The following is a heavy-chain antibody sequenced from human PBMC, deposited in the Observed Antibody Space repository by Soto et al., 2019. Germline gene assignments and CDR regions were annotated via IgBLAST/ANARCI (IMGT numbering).Heavy chain of an antibody. CDR1: GGSFTGHA. Sequence: SVKVSCKASGGSFTGHAISWVRQAHGQGLEWMGVIVPFFKGTNYAQKFQGRLTITADDSMTTVYMDLYGLTSDDTAVYYCGGDVTVSYYDSTYSYHAMDVWGQGTTVTVSS. V-gene: IGHV1-69*13. D-gene: IGHD3-10*01. CDR3: GGDVTVSYYDSTYSYHAMDV. CDR2: IVPFFKGT. J-gene: IGHJ6*02.